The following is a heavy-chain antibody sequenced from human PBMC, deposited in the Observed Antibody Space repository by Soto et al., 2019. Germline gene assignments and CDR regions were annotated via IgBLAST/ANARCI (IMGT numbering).Heavy chain of an antibody. CDR1: GFTFGDYA. J-gene: IGHJ4*02. V-gene: IGHV3-49*05. Sequence: EVQLVESGGGLVKPGRSLRLSCTASGFTFGDYAMSWFRQAPGKGLEWVGFIRSKAYGGTTEYAASVKGRFTISRDDSKIIAYLKMNSLKTEDTAVYYCPRGGRNYDSIASWGQGTLGTVSS. CDR2: IRSKAYGGTT. CDR3: PRGGRNYDSIAS. D-gene: IGHD3-22*01.